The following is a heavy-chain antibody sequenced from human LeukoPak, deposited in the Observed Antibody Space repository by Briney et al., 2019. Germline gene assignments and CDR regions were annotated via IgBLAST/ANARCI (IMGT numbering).Heavy chain of an antibody. V-gene: IGHV3-74*01. CDR3: ARDMRIQPWAFDM. D-gene: IGHD5-18*01. Sequence: GGSLRLSSAASGFTFSSYWMHWVRQAPGKGLVWVSRINSDGSSTSYAGSVKGRFTISRDNAKNTLYLQMNSLRAEDTAVYYCARDMRIQPWAFDMWGQGTMVTVSS. J-gene: IGHJ3*02. CDR2: INSDGSST. CDR1: GFTFSSYW.